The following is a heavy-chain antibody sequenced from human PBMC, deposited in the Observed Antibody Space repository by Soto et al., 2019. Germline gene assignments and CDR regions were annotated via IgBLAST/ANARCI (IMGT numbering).Heavy chain of an antibody. CDR1: RASIYTYS. D-gene: IGHD1-26*01. CDR3: ASIVGANDY. Sequence: SETLSLTCTVSRASIYTYSWTWIRQPAGKGLQWIGHIYSSGSANYSPSLKSRASMSVDSSKNQISLKLSSVTAADTAVYYCASIVGANDYWGQGTLVNV. CDR2: IYSSGSA. J-gene: IGHJ4*02. V-gene: IGHV4-4*07.